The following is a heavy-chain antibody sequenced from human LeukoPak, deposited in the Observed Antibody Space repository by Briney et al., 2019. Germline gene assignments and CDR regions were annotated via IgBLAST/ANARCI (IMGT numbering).Heavy chain of an antibody. J-gene: IGHJ3*02. CDR3: AREGVGATSPTDAFDI. CDR1: GGSISIGGYY. V-gene: IGHV4-31*03. Sequence: PSETLSLTCTVSGGSISIGGYYWSWIRQHPGKGLEWIGYIYYSGGTYYNPSLKSRVTISVDTSKNQFSLKLSSVTAADTAVYYCAREGVGATSPTDAFDIWGQGTMVTVSS. CDR2: IYYSGGT. D-gene: IGHD1-26*01.